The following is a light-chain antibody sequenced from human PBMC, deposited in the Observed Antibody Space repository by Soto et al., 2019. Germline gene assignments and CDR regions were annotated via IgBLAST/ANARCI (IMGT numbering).Light chain of an antibody. CDR2: DAS. Sequence: EIVLTQSPATLSLSPGERATLSCRASQSVSSYLAWYQQKPGQAPRLLICDASSRATGIPARFSGSGSETDFTLTISSLEPEDFAVYYCQQYGSSPLFTFGPGTKVDFK. CDR1: QSVSSY. J-gene: IGKJ3*01. V-gene: IGKV3-11*01. CDR3: QQYGSSPLFT.